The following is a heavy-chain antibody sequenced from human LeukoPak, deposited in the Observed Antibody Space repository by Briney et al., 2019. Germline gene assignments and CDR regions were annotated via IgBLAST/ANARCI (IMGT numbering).Heavy chain of an antibody. V-gene: IGHV3-15*01. CDR3: TTIRTRLLWFGRYYFDY. J-gene: IGHJ4*02. CDR1: GFTFNNAW. Sequence: PGGSLRLSCAASGFTFNNAWMSWVRQAPGKGLEWVGRIKSKTDGGTTDYAAPVKGRFTISRDDSKNTLYLQMNSLKTEDTAVYYCTTIRTRLLWFGRYYFDYWGQGTLVTVSS. D-gene: IGHD3-10*01. CDR2: IKSKTDGGTT.